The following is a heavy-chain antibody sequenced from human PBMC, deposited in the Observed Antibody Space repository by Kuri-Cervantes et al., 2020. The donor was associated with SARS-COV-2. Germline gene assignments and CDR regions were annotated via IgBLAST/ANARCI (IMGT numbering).Heavy chain of an antibody. CDR3: ARGGSVDGVMVAAADY. D-gene: IGHD2-15*01. J-gene: IGHJ4*02. CDR2: IDHGGTT. V-gene: IGHV4-34*01. CDR1: GGSFGDYY. Sequence: GSLRLSCAVYGGSFGDYYWNWIRQSPGKGLEWIGKIDHGGTTNYNPSLESRVTLSVDTFKNQFSLKLSSVTATDTGLYYCARGGSVDGVMVAAADYWGQGTCVTVSS.